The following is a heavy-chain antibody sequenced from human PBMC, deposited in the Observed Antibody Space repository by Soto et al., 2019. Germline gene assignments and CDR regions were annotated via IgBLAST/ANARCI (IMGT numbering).Heavy chain of an antibody. Sequence: QVQLVESGGGVVQPGRSLRLSCAASGYTFSSYAMHWVRQAPGKGLEWVAVISYDGSNKYYADSVKGRFTISRDNSKNTLYLQMNSLRAEDTAVYYCARDGTAVAAWGYFDYWGQGTLVTVSS. J-gene: IGHJ4*02. D-gene: IGHD6-19*01. CDR2: ISYDGSNK. CDR1: GYTFSSYA. V-gene: IGHV3-30-3*01. CDR3: ARDGTAVAAWGYFDY.